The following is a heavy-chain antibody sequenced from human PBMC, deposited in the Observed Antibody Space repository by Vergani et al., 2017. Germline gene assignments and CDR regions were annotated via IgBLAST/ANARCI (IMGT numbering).Heavy chain of an antibody. CDR2: ISWDGGST. Sequence: EVQLVESGGVVVQPGGSLRLSCAASGFTFDDYTMHWVRQAPGKGLEWVSLISWDGGSTYYADSVKGRFTISRDNSKNSLYRQMNSLRTEDTALYYCAKDLSFFDAFDIWGQGTMVTVSS. V-gene: IGHV3-43*01. CDR3: AKDLSFFDAFDI. J-gene: IGHJ3*02. CDR1: GFTFDDYT.